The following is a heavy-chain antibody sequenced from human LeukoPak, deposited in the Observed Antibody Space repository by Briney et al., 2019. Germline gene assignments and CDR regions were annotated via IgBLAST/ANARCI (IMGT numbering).Heavy chain of an antibody. V-gene: IGHV1-18*01. Sequence: GASVTVSCKASGYTFTSYGISWVRQAPGQGLEWMGWISAYNGNTNYAQKLQGRVTMTTDTSTSTAYMELRSLRSDDTAVYYCARDRRSSGWYTGFDYWGQGTLVTVSS. CDR1: GYTFTSYG. D-gene: IGHD6-19*01. CDR2: ISAYNGNT. J-gene: IGHJ4*02. CDR3: ARDRRSSGWYTGFDY.